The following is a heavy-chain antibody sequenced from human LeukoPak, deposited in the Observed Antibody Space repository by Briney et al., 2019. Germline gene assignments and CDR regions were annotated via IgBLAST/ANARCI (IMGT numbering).Heavy chain of an antibody. CDR1: GGTFSSYA. CDR2: IIPIFGTA. D-gene: IGHD3-22*01. CDR3: ASLFLSSSGSPGYFDY. J-gene: IGHJ4*02. V-gene: IGHV1-69*05. Sequence: ASVKVSCKASGGTFSSYAISWVRQAPGQGLEWMGGIIPIFGTANYAQKFQGRVTITTDESTSTAYMELSSLRSEDTAVYYCASLFLSSSGSPGYFDYRGQGTLVTVSS.